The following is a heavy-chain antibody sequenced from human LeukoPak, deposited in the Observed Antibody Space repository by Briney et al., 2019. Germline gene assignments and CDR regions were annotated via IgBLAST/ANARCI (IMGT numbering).Heavy chain of an antibody. CDR3: ARPPMQDYGDFYYFDY. CDR1: GGSISSSSYY. Sequence: PSETLSLTCTVSGGSISSSSYYWGWIRQPPGTGLEWIGSIYYSGSTYYNPSLKSRVTISVDTSKNQFSLKLSFVTAADTAVYYCARPPMQDYGDFYYFDYWGQGTLVTVSS. CDR2: IYYSGST. V-gene: IGHV4-39*01. J-gene: IGHJ4*02. D-gene: IGHD4-17*01.